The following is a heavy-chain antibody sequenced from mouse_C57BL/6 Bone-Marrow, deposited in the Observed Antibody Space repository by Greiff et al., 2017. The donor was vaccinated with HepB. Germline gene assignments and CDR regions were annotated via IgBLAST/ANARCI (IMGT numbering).Heavy chain of an antibody. V-gene: IGHV1-5*01. CDR1: GYTFTSYW. CDR3: TRYYCGSSYNYFDY. J-gene: IGHJ2*01. D-gene: IGHD1-1*01. CDR2: IYPGNSDT. Sequence: SGTVLARPGASVKMSCKTSGYTFTSYWMHWVKQRPGQGLEWIGAIYPGNSDTSYNQKFKGKAKLTAVTSASTAYMEISSLTNEDSAVYYCTRYYCGSSYNYFDYWGQGTTLTVSS.